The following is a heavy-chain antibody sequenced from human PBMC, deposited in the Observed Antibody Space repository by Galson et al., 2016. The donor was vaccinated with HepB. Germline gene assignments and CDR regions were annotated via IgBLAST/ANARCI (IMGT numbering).Heavy chain of an antibody. CDR1: GFTFSRYA. Sequence: SLRLSCAASGFTFSRYAMSWVRQAPGKGLEWVSVISGSGDRRYYADSVKGRFIISRDNSKNTLFLQMNSLRAEDTAIYYCATDGMHTSGWYGSWGQGTLVTVSS. J-gene: IGHJ5*02. D-gene: IGHD6-19*01. CDR3: ATDGMHTSGWYGS. CDR2: ISGSGDRR. V-gene: IGHV3-23*01.